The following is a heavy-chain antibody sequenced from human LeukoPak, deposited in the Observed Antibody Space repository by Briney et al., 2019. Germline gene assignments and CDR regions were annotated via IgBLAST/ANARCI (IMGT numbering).Heavy chain of an antibody. J-gene: IGHJ4*02. CDR3: ARRTSIAAAGTGFDY. Sequence: PGESLRISCKGSGYKFADYWIAWVRQVPGKGLEWVGIIYPGDSDTRYSPSFQGQVTISADKSISTAYLQWSSLKASDTAMYYCARRTSIAAAGTGFDYWGQGTLVTVSS. CDR1: GYKFADYW. D-gene: IGHD6-13*01. CDR2: IYPGDSDT. V-gene: IGHV5-51*01.